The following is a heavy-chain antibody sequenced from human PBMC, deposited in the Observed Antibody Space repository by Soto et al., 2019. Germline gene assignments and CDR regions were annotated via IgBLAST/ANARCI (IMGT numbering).Heavy chain of an antibody. CDR1: GFTFSSYD. V-gene: IGHV3-30-3*01. CDR2: ISYDGSNK. CDR3: ATDPVWFDP. J-gene: IGHJ5*02. Sequence: GGSLRLSCAASGFTFSSYDMHWVRRAPGKGLEWVAVISYDGSNKYYTDSVKGRFTSSRDNSKTTLYLQMNSLRPEDTAVYYCATDPVWFDPWGQGTLVTVSS.